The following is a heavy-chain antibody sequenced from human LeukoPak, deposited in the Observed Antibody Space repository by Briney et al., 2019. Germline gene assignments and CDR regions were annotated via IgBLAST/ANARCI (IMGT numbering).Heavy chain of an antibody. J-gene: IGHJ6*02. CDR3: ARILVVPAANYYYSYGMDV. D-gene: IGHD2-2*01. V-gene: IGHV3-21*06. Sequence: GGSLRLSGAASGFTFSDYNMNWVRQAPGKGLEWVSSISSSATYIYYADSVKGRFTISRDNAKTSLSLQMNSLRAEDTAVYYCARILVVPAANYYYSYGMDVWGQGTTVTVSS. CDR1: GFTFSDYN. CDR2: ISSSATYI.